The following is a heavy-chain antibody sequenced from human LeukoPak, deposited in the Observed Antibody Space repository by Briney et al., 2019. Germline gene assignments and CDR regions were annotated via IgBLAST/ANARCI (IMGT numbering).Heavy chain of an antibody. CDR3: ARGSRYDFWSGYNWFDP. V-gene: IGHV4-4*02. CDR2: IYHSENT. CDR1: GGSISSSNW. D-gene: IGHD3-3*01. J-gene: IGHJ5*02. Sequence: SETLSLTCVVSGGSISSSNWWSWVRQPPGKGLEWIGEIYHSENTNYNPSLKSRVTISVDTSKNQFSLKLSSVTAADTAVYYCARGSRYDFWSGYNWFDPWGQGTLVTVSS.